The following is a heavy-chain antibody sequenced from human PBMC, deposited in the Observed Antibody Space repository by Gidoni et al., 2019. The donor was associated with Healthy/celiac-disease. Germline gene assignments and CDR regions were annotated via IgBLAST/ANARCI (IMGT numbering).Heavy chain of an antibody. CDR3: AREMGFIAARYFDY. V-gene: IGHV3-7*03. CDR1: GFTFSSYW. D-gene: IGHD6-6*01. Sequence: EVQLVESGGGLVQPGGSLRLSCAASGFTFSSYWMGWVRQAPGKGLEGVANKKKDGSEKYYVVLVKGRFPIPRNNAKTPLYLKMNGLRAEDTAVYYCAREMGFIAARYFDYWGQGTLVTVSS. J-gene: IGHJ4*02. CDR2: KKKDGSEK.